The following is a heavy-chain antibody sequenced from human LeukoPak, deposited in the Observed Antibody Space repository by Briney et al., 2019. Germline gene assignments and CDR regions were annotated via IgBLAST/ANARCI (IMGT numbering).Heavy chain of an antibody. D-gene: IGHD6-19*01. Sequence: PGRSLRLSCAASGFTFSSYGMHWVHQAPGKGLERVAVISYDGSNKYYADSVKGRFTISRDNSKNTLYLQMNSLRAEYTAVYYCAKDWHSSGWYYFDYWGQGTLVTVSS. V-gene: IGHV3-30*18. J-gene: IGHJ4*02. CDR1: GFTFSSYG. CDR2: ISYDGSNK. CDR3: AKDWHSSGWYYFDY.